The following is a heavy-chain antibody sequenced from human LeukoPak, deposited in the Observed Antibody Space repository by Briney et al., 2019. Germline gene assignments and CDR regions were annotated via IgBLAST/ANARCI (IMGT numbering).Heavy chain of an antibody. J-gene: IGHJ4*02. CDR1: GGSISSYY. CDR2: IYYSGTT. CDR3: ARHTKYSGYDSPDY. Sequence: SETLSLTCTVSGGSISSYYWSWIRQPPGKGLEWIGYIYYSGTTNYNPSLKSRVTISVDTSKNQFSLKLSSVTAADTAVYYCARHTKYSGYDSPDYWGQGTLVTVSS. D-gene: IGHD5-12*01. V-gene: IGHV4-59*08.